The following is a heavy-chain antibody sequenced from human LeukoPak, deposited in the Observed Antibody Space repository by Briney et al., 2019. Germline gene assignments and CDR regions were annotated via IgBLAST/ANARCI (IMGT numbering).Heavy chain of an antibody. J-gene: IGHJ5*02. CDR3: ARVGRITMVRGLNGWFDP. CDR1: GYTFTSYG. CDR2: ISAYNGNT. Sequence: ASVKVSCKASGYTFTSYGISWVRQAPGQGLEWMGWISAYNGNTNYAQKLQGRVTMTTDTSTSTAYMELRSLRSDDTVVYYCARVGRITMVRGLNGWFDPWGQGTLVTVSS. D-gene: IGHD3-10*01. V-gene: IGHV1-18*01.